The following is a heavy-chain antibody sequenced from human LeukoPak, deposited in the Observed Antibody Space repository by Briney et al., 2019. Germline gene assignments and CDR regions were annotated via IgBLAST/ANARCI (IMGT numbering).Heavy chain of an antibody. V-gene: IGHV3-53*01. D-gene: IGHD3-10*01. Sequence: GGSLRLSCAASGFTVSSNYMNWVRQAPGEGLEWVSLIYSGGSAYYADSVKGRFTISRDNSKNTLSLQMNSLRAEDTAVYFCATGAYGPEAYWGQGTLVTVPS. CDR1: GFTVSSNY. CDR3: ATGAYGPEAY. J-gene: IGHJ4*02. CDR2: IYSGGSA.